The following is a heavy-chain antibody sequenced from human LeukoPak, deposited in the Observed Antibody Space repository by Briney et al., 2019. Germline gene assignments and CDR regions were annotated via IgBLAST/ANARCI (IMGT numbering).Heavy chain of an antibody. CDR1: GGSLSSGSYY. CDR2: VYYGGST. J-gene: IGHJ4*02. D-gene: IGHD6-6*01. V-gene: IGHV4-39*07. Sequence: SETLSLTCTVSGGSLSSGSYYWVWIRQPPGKGLEWIGSVYYGGSTHYNPSLKSRVTISMDTSKNQFSLRLSSVTAADTAVYYCARDPDSSSDHFDYWGQGTLVTVSS. CDR3: ARDPDSSSDHFDY.